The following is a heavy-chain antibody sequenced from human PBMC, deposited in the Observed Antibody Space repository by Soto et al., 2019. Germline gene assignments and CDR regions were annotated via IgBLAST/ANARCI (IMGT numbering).Heavy chain of an antibody. CDR2: IIPVLGIA. V-gene: IGHV1-69*02. CDR3: AGLRTVSTSYYYYYMDV. CDR1: GGTFSSYT. D-gene: IGHD4-17*01. Sequence: SLKVSCKASGGTFSSYTISWVRQAPGEGLEWMGRIIPVLGIANYAQKFQGRVTITADKSTSTAYMELSSLRSEDTAVYYCAGLRTVSTSYYYYYMDVWGKGTTVTVSS. J-gene: IGHJ6*03.